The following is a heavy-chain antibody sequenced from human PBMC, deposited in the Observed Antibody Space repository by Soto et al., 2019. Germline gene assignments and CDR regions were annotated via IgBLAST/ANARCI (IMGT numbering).Heavy chain of an antibody. J-gene: IGHJ5*02. CDR1: GFSLSTSGVG. CDR3: AHRQSGYSSGWYGRDNWFDP. Sequence: SGPTLVNPTQTLTLTCTFSGFSLSTSGVGVGWIRQPPGKALEWLALIYWDDDKRYSPSLKSRLTITKDTSKNQVVLTMTNMDPVDTATYYCAHRQSGYSSGWYGRDNWFDPWAQGTLVTVSS. D-gene: IGHD6-19*01. V-gene: IGHV2-5*02. CDR2: IYWDDDK.